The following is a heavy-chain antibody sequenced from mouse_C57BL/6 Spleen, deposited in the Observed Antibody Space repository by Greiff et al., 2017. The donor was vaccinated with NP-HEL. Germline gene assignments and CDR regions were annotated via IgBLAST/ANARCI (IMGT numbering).Heavy chain of an antibody. J-gene: IGHJ3*01. CDR3: AREDITTPFAY. CDR1: GYTFTSYW. CDR2: IHPNSGSA. V-gene: IGHV1-64*01. D-gene: IGHD1-1*01. Sequence: VQLQQPGAELVKPGASVKLSCKASGYTFTSYWMHWVKQRPGQGLEWIGMIHPNSGSANYNEKFKSKATLTVDKSSSTAYMQLSSLTSEDSAVYYCAREDITTPFAYWGQGTLVTVSA.